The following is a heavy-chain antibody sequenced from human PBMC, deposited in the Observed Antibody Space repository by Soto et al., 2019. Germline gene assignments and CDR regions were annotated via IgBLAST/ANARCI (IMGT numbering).Heavy chain of an antibody. D-gene: IGHD3-10*01. V-gene: IGHV3-30*18. CDR3: AKAQALWFGEFHYYYYYMDV. CDR2: ISYDGSNK. Sequence: GGSLRLSCAASGFTFSSYGMHWVRQAPGKGLGWVAVISYDGSNKYYADSVKGRFTISRDNSKNTLYLQMNSLRAEDTAVYYCAKAQALWFGEFHYYYYYMDVWGKGTTVTVSS. J-gene: IGHJ6*03. CDR1: GFTFSSYG.